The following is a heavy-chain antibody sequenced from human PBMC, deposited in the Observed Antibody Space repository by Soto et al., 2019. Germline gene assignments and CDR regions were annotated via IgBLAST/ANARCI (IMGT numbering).Heavy chain of an antibody. Sequence: PGGSLRLSCAASGFTFSNYAVTWVRQAPGKGLEWVSTISGSGGSTYYADSVKGRFTISRDYSKNTLYLQMNSLRAEDTAVYYCAKDQGSSWYEIDYWGQGTLVTVSS. CDR1: GFTFSNYA. CDR3: AKDQGSSWYEIDY. V-gene: IGHV3-23*01. CDR2: ISGSGGST. J-gene: IGHJ4*02. D-gene: IGHD6-13*01.